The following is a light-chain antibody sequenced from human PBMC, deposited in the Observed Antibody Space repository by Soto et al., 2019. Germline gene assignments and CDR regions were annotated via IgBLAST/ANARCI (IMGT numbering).Light chain of an antibody. V-gene: IGKV3-15*01. J-gene: IGKJ2*01. Sequence: EIVMTQSPATLSVSPGETATLSCRASQTIGINLAWYQQKPGQAPRLLFYAASTRATALSARFRGSGSGTEFTLTITDLQPEDSAIYYCQQYNGWPYTFGQGTRLATK. CDR3: QQYNGWPYT. CDR1: QTIGIN. CDR2: AAS.